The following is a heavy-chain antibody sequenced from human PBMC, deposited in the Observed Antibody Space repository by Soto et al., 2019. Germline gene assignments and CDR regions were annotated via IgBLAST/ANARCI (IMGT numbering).Heavy chain of an antibody. D-gene: IGHD2-15*01. V-gene: IGHV3-23*01. CDR3: APHVHCSGGSCHYDAFDI. CDR2: IRDGGEST. CDR1: GFIFGNYM. Sequence: EVQLLESGGGLVQPGESLRLSCALSGFIFGNYMMTWVRQAPGKGLEWVSTIRDGGESTYYADSVKGRFTISRDNAKNTLYLQMDSRGVEDTAVYYCAPHVHCSGGSCHYDAFDIRGQGTMVTVSS. J-gene: IGHJ3*02.